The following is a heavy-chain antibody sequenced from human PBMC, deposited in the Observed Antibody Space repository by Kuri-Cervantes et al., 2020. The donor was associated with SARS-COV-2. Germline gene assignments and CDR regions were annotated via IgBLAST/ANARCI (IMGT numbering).Heavy chain of an antibody. CDR1: GFTFSNYV. Sequence: GESLKISCVASGFTFSNYVIHWVRQAPGKGLEWVAVIWYDGENEYYAGSVRGRFTISRDNSKNTLYPRLNTLRAEDTAVYHCAREYVYDTTGYFYWYFDLWGRGTLVTVSS. V-gene: IGHV3-33*08. CDR2: IWYDGENE. CDR3: AREYVYDTTGYFYWYFDL. D-gene: IGHD3-22*01. J-gene: IGHJ2*01.